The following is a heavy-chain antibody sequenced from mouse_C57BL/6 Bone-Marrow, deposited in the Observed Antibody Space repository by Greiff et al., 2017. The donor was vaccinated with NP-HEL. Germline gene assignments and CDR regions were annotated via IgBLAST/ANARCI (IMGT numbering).Heavy chain of an antibody. Sequence: QVQLQQPGAELVRPGTSVKVSCKASGYAFTNYLIEWVKQRPGQGLEWIGVINPGSGGTTYNEKFKGKATLTADKSSSTAYMQLSSLTSEDSAVYFCARAGGGWFAYWGQGTLVTVSA. CDR1: GYAFTNYL. CDR2: INPGSGGT. J-gene: IGHJ3*01. V-gene: IGHV1-54*01. CDR3: ARAGGGWFAY.